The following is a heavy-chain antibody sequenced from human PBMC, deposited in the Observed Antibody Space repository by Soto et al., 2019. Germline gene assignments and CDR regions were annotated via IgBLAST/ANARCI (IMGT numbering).Heavy chain of an antibody. CDR2: ARNKVNSYTT. CDR1: GFTFSDHY. CDR3: ARLMGTAFDL. J-gene: IGHJ4*02. Sequence: EVQLVESGGGLVQPGGSLRLSCAASGFTFSDHYMDWVRQAPGKGLEWVGRARNKVNSYTTGYAASVEGRFTISRDDSINSLYLQMNSLKAEDTAVYFCARLMGTAFDLWGQGTLVTVSS. V-gene: IGHV3-72*01. D-gene: IGHD2-8*01.